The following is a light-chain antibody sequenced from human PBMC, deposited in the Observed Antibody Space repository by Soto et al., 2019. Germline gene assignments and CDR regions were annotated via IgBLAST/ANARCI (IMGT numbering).Light chain of an antibody. CDR3: QQYGTPPFT. CDR2: GAS. CDR1: ESVISDY. Sequence: EIVLTQSPGTLSLSPGEGATLSCKASESVISDYLAWYQRKPGQAPRLLIYGASNRPTGISDRFSGSGSGTDFPLAITRLEPEDFAVYYCQQYGTPPFTFGQGTKLEIK. V-gene: IGKV3-20*01. J-gene: IGKJ2*01.